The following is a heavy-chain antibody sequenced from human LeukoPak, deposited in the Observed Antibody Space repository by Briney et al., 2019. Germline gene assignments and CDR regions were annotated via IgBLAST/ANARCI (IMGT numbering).Heavy chain of an antibody. D-gene: IGHD3-9*01. Sequence: PSETLSLTCTVSGGSISSSSYYWGWIRQPPGKGLERIGSIYYSGSTYYNPSLKSRVTISVDTSKNQFSLKLSSVTAADTAVYYCARHSFFGLIPGSPPQSLTGYSYYFDYWGQGTLVTVSS. CDR1: GGSISSSSYY. CDR3: ARHSFFGLIPGSPPQSLTGYSYYFDY. CDR2: IYYSGST. J-gene: IGHJ4*02. V-gene: IGHV4-39*01.